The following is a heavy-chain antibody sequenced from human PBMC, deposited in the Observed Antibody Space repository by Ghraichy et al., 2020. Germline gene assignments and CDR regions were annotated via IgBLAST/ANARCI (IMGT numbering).Heavy chain of an antibody. CDR2: IYYSGST. D-gene: IGHD3-9*01. Sequence: SQTLSLTCTVSGGSISSSSYYWGWIRQPPGKGLEWIGSIYYSGSTYYNPSLKSRVTISVDTSKNQFSLKLSSVTAADTAVYYCARVKRYFDWLSSSSRTSYYYFDYWGQGTLVTVSS. CDR3: ARVKRYFDWLSSSSRTSYYYFDY. CDR1: GGSISSSSYY. V-gene: IGHV4-39*01. J-gene: IGHJ4*02.